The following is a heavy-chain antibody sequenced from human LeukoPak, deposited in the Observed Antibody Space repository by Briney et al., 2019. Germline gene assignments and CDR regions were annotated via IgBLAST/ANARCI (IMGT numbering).Heavy chain of an antibody. CDR3: ARRHYDSRGYYYEGGGWFDP. J-gene: IGHJ5*02. CDR2: ISSHNGNR. V-gene: IGHV1-18*01. CDR1: GYTLTDYG. Sequence: ASVKVSCKASGYTLTDYGINWVRQAPGQGLEWMGWISSHNGNRNYAQRFQGRITMTTDTSTSTAYMELRSLRSDDTAVYYCARRHYDSRGYYYEGGGWFDPWGQGTLITVSS. D-gene: IGHD3-22*01.